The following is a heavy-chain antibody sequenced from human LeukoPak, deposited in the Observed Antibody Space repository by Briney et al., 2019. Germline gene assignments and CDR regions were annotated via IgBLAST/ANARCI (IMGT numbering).Heavy chain of an antibody. J-gene: IGHJ4*02. CDR1: GFTFSSYA. CDR2: ISYDGSNK. V-gene: IGHV3-30*04. CDR3: ARDSVSSGWTDYFFY. D-gene: IGHD6-19*01. Sequence: GGSLRLSCAASGFTFSSYAMHWVRQAPGKGLEWVAVISYDGSNKYYADSVKGRFTISRDNSKNTLYLQMNSLRAEDTAVYYCARDSVSSGWTDYFFYWGQGTLVTVSS.